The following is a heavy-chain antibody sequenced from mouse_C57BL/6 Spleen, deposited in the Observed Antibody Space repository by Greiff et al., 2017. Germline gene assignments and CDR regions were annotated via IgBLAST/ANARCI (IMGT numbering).Heavy chain of an antibody. CDR2: ISSGGDYI. CDR3: TSDYYGSSFFAY. D-gene: IGHD1-1*01. CDR1: GFTFSSYA. V-gene: IGHV5-9-1*02. J-gene: IGHJ3*01. Sequence: EVKLEESGEGLVKPGGSLKLSCAASGFTFSSYAMSWVRQTPEKRLEWVAYISSGGDYIYYADTVKGRFTISRDNARNTLYLQMSSLKSEDTAMYYCTSDYYGSSFFAYWGQGTLVTVSA.